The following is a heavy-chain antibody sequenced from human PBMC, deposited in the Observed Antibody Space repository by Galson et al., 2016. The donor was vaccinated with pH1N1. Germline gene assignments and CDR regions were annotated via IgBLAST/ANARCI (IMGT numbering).Heavy chain of an antibody. CDR1: GFSLSPNRVG. Sequence: PALVKPTQTLTLTCSFSGFSLSPNRVGVGWIRQPPGKALEWLALIYWDDDKRYSPSLKSRLTIIKDTSKNQVVLTMTNMDPVDTATYYCAHSLYGDYVGWFDPWGQGTLVTVSS. V-gene: IGHV2-5*02. J-gene: IGHJ5*02. CDR3: AHSLYGDYVGWFDP. CDR2: IYWDDDK. D-gene: IGHD4-17*01.